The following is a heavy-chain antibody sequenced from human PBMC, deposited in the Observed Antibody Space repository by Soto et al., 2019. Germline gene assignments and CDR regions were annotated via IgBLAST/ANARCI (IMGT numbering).Heavy chain of an antibody. Sequence: QVQLQESGPGLVKPSETLSLTCTVSGGSVSSGSYYWSWIRQPPGKGLEWIGYIYYSGSTNYNPSLKSRVTISVDTSKNQFSLKLSSVTAADTAVYYCARGRGGTWLAMATGPYFDYWGQGTLVTVSS. J-gene: IGHJ4*02. CDR3: ARGRGGTWLAMATGPYFDY. CDR2: IYYSGST. CDR1: GGSVSSGSYY. V-gene: IGHV4-61*01. D-gene: IGHD5-18*01.